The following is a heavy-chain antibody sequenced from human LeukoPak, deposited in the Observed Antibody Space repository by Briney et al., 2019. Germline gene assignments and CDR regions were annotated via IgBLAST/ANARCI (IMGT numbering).Heavy chain of an antibody. Sequence: GGSLRLSCAASGFTFSDHYMSWIRQAPGKGLEWVSYISGSGTYTNYADSVKGRFTISRDNAKNSLYLQMNSLGAEDTAVYYCARDQRRTTVTFLHNYYYGLDVWGQGTTVTVSS. D-gene: IGHD4-17*01. CDR3: ARDQRRTTVTFLHNYYYGLDV. CDR1: GFTFSDHY. V-gene: IGHV3-11*05. CDR2: ISGSGTYT. J-gene: IGHJ6*02.